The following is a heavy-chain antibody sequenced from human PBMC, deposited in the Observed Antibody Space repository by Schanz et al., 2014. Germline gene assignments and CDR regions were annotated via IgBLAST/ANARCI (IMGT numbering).Heavy chain of an antibody. V-gene: IGHV1-69*04. J-gene: IGHJ5*02. CDR1: GYAFTTYG. Sequence: QVQLVQSGAEVKKPGASVRVSCKVSGYAFTTYGISWVRQAPGQGLEWMGRIIPILGIPNYAQKFQGRVTFTADKSTSTAYMELSSLKSEDTAVYYCARGPLGTSPWGQGTLVTVSS. CDR3: ARGPLGTSP. D-gene: IGHD5-12*01. CDR2: IIPILGIP.